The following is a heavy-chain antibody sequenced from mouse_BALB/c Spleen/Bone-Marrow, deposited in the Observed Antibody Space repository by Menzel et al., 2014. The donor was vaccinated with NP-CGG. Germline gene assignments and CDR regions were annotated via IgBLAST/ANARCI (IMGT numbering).Heavy chain of an antibody. CDR3: ARERNWDSFAY. Sequence: VKLVESGAELARPGASVKMSCKASGYTFTSYTMHWVKQRPGQGLEWIGYINPSSGYTSYNQKFKDKATLTADKSSSTAYMQLSSLTSEDSAVYYCARERNWDSFAYWGQGTLVTVSA. CDR2: INPSSGYT. J-gene: IGHJ3*01. V-gene: IGHV1-4*01. D-gene: IGHD4-1*01. CDR1: GYTFTSYT.